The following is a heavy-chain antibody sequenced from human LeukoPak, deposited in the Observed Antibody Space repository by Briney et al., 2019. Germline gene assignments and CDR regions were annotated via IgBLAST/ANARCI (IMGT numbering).Heavy chain of an antibody. D-gene: IGHD1-26*01. V-gene: IGHV3-20*04. J-gene: IGHJ4*02. CDR1: GLPLCELG. CDR3: ARDRSYGAFQD. CDR2: LNPNGGNI. Sequence: GGSLRLFWAGSGLPLCELGMNRVRPAPGKGLEWVSGLNPNGGNIGYADSVKGRFTISRDNAKNSLYLQMNSLRAEDTALYYCARDRSYGAFQDWGQGTLVTVSS.